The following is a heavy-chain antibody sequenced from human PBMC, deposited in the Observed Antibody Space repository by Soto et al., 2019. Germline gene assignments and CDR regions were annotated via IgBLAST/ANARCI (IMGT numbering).Heavy chain of an antibody. Sequence: SETLSLTCTVSGGSISSSSYYWGWIRQPPGKGLEWIGSIYYSGSTYYNQSLKSRVTISVDTSKNQFSLKLSSVTAADTAVYYCARHTSSTVLLWFGELFLGWFDPWGQGTLVTVSS. V-gene: IGHV4-39*01. CDR3: ARHTSSTVLLWFGELFLGWFDP. J-gene: IGHJ5*02. CDR2: IYYSGST. D-gene: IGHD3-10*01. CDR1: GGSISSSSYY.